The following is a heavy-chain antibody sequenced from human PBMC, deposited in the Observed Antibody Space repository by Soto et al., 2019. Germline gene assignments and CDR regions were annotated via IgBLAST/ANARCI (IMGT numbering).Heavy chain of an antibody. J-gene: IGHJ5*02. Sequence: QVQLQESGPGLVKPSETLSLTCTVSGGSISSYYWSWIRQPPGKGLEWIGYIYYSGSTNYNPSLKSRVTISVDTYKNQFSLKLSSVTAAATAVYYCARVLFGRGNWFDPWGQGTLVTVSS. CDR2: IYYSGST. V-gene: IGHV4-59*01. CDR3: ARVLFGRGNWFDP. CDR1: GGSISSYY. D-gene: IGHD3-3*01.